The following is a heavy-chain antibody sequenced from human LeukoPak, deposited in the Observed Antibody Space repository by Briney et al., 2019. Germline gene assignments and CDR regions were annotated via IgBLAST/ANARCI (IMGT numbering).Heavy chain of an antibody. Sequence: GSLRLSCAASGFTFSSHAMCWGRQAPGKGLEWVSAISGSGGSTYYADSVKGRVTISRDNSKNTLYLQMNSLRAEDTAVYYCAAGRGYYDSSGYYGFDYWGQGTLVTVSS. CDR2: ISGSGGST. CDR1: GFTFSSHA. V-gene: IGHV3-23*01. CDR3: AAGRGYYDSSGYYGFDY. J-gene: IGHJ4*02. D-gene: IGHD3-22*01.